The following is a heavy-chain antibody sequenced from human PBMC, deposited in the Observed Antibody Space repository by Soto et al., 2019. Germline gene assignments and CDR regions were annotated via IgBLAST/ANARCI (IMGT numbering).Heavy chain of an antibody. V-gene: IGHV3-9*01. CDR2: ISWNSGRV. Sequence: VHLVESGGDLVQPGRSLTLSCAASGFIFDDYVMHWVRQAPGKGLEWVSGISWNSGRVAHADSVKGRFTISRDNAKNSLYLRMNSLRAEDTAFYYCVKDASATYSTHIDFWGQGTLVTVSS. J-gene: IGHJ4*02. CDR3: VKDASATYSTHIDF. D-gene: IGHD2-15*01. CDR1: GFIFDDYV.